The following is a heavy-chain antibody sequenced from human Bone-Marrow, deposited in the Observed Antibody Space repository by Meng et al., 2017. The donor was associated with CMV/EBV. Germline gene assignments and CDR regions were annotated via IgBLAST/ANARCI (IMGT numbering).Heavy chain of an antibody. CDR2: INPNSGGT. CDR1: GYTFTGYY. CDR3: ARGFYSGYDYLDAFDI. D-gene: IGHD5-12*01. Sequence: ASVKVSCKAAGYTFTGYYMHWVRQAPGQGLEWMGWINPNSGGTNYAQKFQGRVTMTRDTSISKAYMELSRLRSDDTAVYYCARGFYSGYDYLDAFDIWGQGTMVTVSS. V-gene: IGHV1-2*02. J-gene: IGHJ3*02.